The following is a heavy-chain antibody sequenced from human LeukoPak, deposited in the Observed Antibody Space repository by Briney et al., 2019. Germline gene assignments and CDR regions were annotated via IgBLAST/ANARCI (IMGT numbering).Heavy chain of an antibody. Sequence: PGGSLRLSCAASGFTFSSYSMNWVRQAPGKGLEWVANIKQDGSEKYYVDSVKGRFTISRDNAKNSLYLQMNSLRAEDTAVYYCARSRHLYCTNGVCWDDAFDIWGQGTMVTVSS. D-gene: IGHD2-8*01. J-gene: IGHJ3*02. CDR1: GFTFSSYS. CDR2: IKQDGSEK. CDR3: ARSRHLYCTNGVCWDDAFDI. V-gene: IGHV3-7*01.